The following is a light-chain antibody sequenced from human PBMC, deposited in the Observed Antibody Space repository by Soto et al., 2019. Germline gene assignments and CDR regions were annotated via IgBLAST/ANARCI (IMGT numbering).Light chain of an antibody. J-gene: IGKJ1*01. V-gene: IGKV3-20*01. CDR3: QQYGSSPRT. CDR2: GAS. Sequence: EIVLTQYKGTLSLSPGERSTLSCRSSQSVSSSYLAWYQQKPGQAPRLLIYGASSRATGIPDRFSGSGSGTDFTLTISRLEPEDFAVYYCQQYGSSPRTFGQGTKVDIK. CDR1: QSVSSSY.